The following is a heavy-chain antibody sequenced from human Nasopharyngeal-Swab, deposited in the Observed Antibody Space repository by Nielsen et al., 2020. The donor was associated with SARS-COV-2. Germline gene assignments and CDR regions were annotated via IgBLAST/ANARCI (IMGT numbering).Heavy chain of an antibody. J-gene: IGHJ4*02. D-gene: IGHD3-22*01. Sequence: WIRQSPSRGLEWLGRTYYRSKWYNDYAVSVKSRITINPDTSKNQFSLQLNSVTPEDTAVYYCARGTYYYDSSGYYYNYWGQGTLVTVSS. V-gene: IGHV6-1*01. CDR3: ARGTYYYDSSGYYYNY. CDR2: TYYRSKWYN.